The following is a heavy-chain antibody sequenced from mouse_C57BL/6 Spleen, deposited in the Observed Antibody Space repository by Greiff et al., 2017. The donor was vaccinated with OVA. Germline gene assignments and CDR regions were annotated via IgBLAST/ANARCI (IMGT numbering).Heavy chain of an antibody. V-gene: IGHV1-42*01. CDR2: INPSTGGT. CDR1: GYSFTGYY. J-gene: IGHJ3*01. CDR3: ARRDYAWFAY. Sequence: EVQLQQSGPELVKPGASVKISCKASGYSFTGYYMNWVKQSPEKGLEWIGEINPSTGGTTYNQKFKAKATLTVDKSSSTAYMQLKSLTSEDSAVYYCARRDYAWFAYWGQGTLVTVSA. D-gene: IGHD2-4*01.